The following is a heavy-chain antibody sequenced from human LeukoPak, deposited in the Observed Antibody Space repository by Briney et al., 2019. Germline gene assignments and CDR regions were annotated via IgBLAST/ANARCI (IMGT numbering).Heavy chain of an antibody. CDR1: GFTVSSNS. Sequence: PGGSLRLSCAASGFTVSSNSMTWVRQAPGKGLEWVSILYNGGGANYADSVEGRFTISRDNSRNTLFLQMNSLRAEDTAVYYCARRDTTGWYHHFDYWGQGTLVTVSS. J-gene: IGHJ4*02. CDR3: ARRDTTGWYHHFDY. V-gene: IGHV3-53*01. CDR2: LYNGGGA. D-gene: IGHD6-19*01.